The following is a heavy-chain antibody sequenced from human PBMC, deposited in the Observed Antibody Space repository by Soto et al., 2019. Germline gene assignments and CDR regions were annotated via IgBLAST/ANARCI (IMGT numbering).Heavy chain of an antibody. CDR2: ISAYNGNT. Sequence: QVQLVQSGAEVKKPGASVKVSCKASGYTFTSYGISWVRQAPRQGLEWMGWISAYNGNTKYAQKFQGRVTMTTDTSASTAYMEVRSLRSDDTAVYYCARDAAAGLNDYWGQGTLVTVSS. CDR1: GYTFTSYG. J-gene: IGHJ4*02. V-gene: IGHV1-18*01. CDR3: ARDAAAGLNDY. D-gene: IGHD6-13*01.